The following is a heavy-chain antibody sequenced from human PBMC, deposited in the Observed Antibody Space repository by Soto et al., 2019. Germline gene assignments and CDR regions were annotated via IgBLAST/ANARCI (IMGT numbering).Heavy chain of an antibody. CDR2: IYYSGST. J-gene: IGHJ4*02. CDR1: GGSISSYY. Sequence: PSETLSLTCTVSGGSISSYYWSWIRQPPGKGLEWIGYIYYSGSTNYNPSLKSRVTISVDTSKNQFSLKLSSVTAADTAVYYCARHFLGYGDYATDYWGQGTLVTVSS. CDR3: ARHFLGYGDYATDY. V-gene: IGHV4-59*08. D-gene: IGHD4-17*01.